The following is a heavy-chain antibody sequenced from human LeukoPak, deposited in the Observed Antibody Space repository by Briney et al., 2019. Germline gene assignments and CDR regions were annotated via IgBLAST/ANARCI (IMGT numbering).Heavy chain of an antibody. V-gene: IGHV4-34*01. D-gene: IGHD6-13*01. CDR2: INHSGST. CDR3: ARHSGVGDLVVFSSSWYYFDY. J-gene: IGHJ4*02. Sequence: PSETLSLTCAVYGGSFSGYYWSWIRQPPGKGLEWIGEINHSGSTNYNPSLKSRVTISVDTSKNQFSLKLSSVTAADTAVHYCARHSGVGDLVVFSSSWYYFDYWGQGTLVTVSS. CDR1: GGSFSGYY.